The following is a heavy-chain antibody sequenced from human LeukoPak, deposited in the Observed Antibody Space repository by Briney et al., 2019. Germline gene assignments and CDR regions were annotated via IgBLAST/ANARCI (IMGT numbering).Heavy chain of an antibody. Sequence: GGSLRLSCAVSGFTFSSYWMTWVRQAPGKGPEWVASVKQDGNEKYYVDSVKGRFTISRDNTKNSLYLQMNGLRAEDTAVYYCARVGALGSYLLLYYFDYWGQGTLVTVSS. CDR2: VKQDGNEK. CDR3: ARVGALGSYLLLYYFDY. V-gene: IGHV3-7*01. CDR1: GFTFSSYW. D-gene: IGHD1-26*01. J-gene: IGHJ4*02.